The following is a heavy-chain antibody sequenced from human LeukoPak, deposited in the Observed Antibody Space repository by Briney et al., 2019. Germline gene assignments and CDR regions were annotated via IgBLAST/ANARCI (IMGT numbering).Heavy chain of an antibody. D-gene: IGHD1-26*01. V-gene: IGHV3-30-3*01. CDR1: GFTFSSYA. Sequence: GRSLRLSCAASGFTFSSYAMHWVRQAPGKGLEWVAVISYDGSNKYYADSVKGRFTISRDNSKNTLYLQMNSLRVEDTAVYYCARDRVGATDYFDYWGQGTLVTVSS. J-gene: IGHJ4*02. CDR3: ARDRVGATDYFDY. CDR2: ISYDGSNK.